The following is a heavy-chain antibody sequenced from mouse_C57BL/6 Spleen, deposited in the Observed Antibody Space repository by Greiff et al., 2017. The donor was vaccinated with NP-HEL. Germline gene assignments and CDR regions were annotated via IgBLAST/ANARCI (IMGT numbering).Heavy chain of an antibody. Sequence: QVQLQQPGAELVRPGSSVKLSCKASGYTFTSYWMHWVKQRPIQGLEWIGNIDPSDSETHYNQKFKDKATLTVDKSSSTAYMQLSSLTSEDSAVYYCARVSYDRGFAYWGQGTLVTVSA. CDR2: IDPSDSET. CDR3: ARVSYDRGFAY. J-gene: IGHJ3*01. V-gene: IGHV1-52*01. CDR1: GYTFTSYW. D-gene: IGHD2-4*01.